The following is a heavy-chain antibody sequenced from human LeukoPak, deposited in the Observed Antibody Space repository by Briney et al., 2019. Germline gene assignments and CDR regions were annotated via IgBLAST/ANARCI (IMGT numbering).Heavy chain of an antibody. J-gene: IGHJ4*02. D-gene: IGHD6-13*01. CDR2: ISGSGGST. CDR3: ASPGYSSSWYPQDY. CDR1: GFTLSSYA. Sequence: GGSLRLSCAASGFTLSSYAMSWVRQAPGKGLEWVSAISGSGGSTYYADSVKGRFTISRDNSKNTLYLQMNSLRAEDTAVYYCASPGYSSSWYPQDYWGQGTLVTVSS. V-gene: IGHV3-23*01.